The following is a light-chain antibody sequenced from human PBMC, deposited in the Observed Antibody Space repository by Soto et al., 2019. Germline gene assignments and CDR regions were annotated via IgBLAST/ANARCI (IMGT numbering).Light chain of an antibody. J-gene: IGKJ5*01. Sequence: DIVLTQSTGTLSLSPGERATLSCRASQSVIANYLAWYQQKPGQAPSLLIYRASSRATGIPDRFSGTGSGTDFTLTISSLEPEDFAVYYCQQRTNWRITFGQGTRLEI. CDR3: QQRTNWRIT. CDR1: QSVIANY. CDR2: RAS. V-gene: IGKV3D-20*02.